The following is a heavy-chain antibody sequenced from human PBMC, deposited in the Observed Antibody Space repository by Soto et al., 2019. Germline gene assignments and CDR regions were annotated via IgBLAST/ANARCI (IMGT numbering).Heavy chain of an antibody. CDR1: GGTFSSYT. D-gene: IGHD4-17*01. V-gene: IGHV1-69*08. J-gene: IGHJ4*02. CDR3: ARDKEVGYCDYVAANSGLDY. Sequence: QVQLVQSGAEVKKPGSSVKVSCKASGGTFSSYTISWVRQAPGQGLEWMGRIIPILGIANYAQKFQGRVTINADKSTSTAYMELSSLRSEDTAVYYCARDKEVGYCDYVAANSGLDYWGQGTLVTVSS. CDR2: IIPILGIA.